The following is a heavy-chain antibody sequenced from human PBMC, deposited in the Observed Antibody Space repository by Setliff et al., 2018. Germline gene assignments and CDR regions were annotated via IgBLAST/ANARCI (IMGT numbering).Heavy chain of an antibody. V-gene: IGHV4-39*01. J-gene: IGHJ5*02. D-gene: IGHD2-15*01. Sequence: SETLSLTCTVSGGSISSSSYYWGWIRQPPGKGLEWIGSIYYSGSTYYNPSLKSRVTISVDTSKNQFSLKLSSVTAADTAVYYCARARYCSGGSCYWTWFGPWGQGTLVTVSS. CDR3: ARARYCSGGSCYWTWFGP. CDR2: IYYSGST. CDR1: GGSISSSSYY.